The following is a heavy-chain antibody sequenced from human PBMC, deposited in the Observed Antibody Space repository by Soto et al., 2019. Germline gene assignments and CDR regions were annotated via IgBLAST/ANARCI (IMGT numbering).Heavy chain of an antibody. CDR1: GGTFSSYA. CDR3: ARSQGSSTSLEIYYYYYYGMDV. CDR2: IIPISGTA. J-gene: IGHJ6*02. V-gene: IGHV1-69*01. Sequence: QVQLVQSGAEVKKPGSSVKVSCKASGGTFSSYAISWVRQAPGQGLEWMGGIIPISGTANYAQKFQGRVTMTADESTSTAYMELSSLRSEDTAVYDCARSQGSSTSLEIYYYYYYGMDVWCQGTTVPVSS. D-gene: IGHD2-2*01.